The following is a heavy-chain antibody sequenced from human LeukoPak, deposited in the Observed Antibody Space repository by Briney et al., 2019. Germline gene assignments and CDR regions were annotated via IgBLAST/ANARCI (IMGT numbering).Heavy chain of an antibody. CDR3: AKARNYDILTGYSAFDY. J-gene: IGHJ4*02. CDR2: IRYDGSNK. D-gene: IGHD3-9*01. CDR1: GFTFSSYG. Sequence: PGGSLRLSCAASGFTFSSYGMHWVRRAPGKGLEWVAFIRYDGSNKYYADSVKGRFTISRDNSKNTLYLQMNSLRAEDTAVYYCAKARNYDILTGYSAFDYWGQGTLVTVSS. V-gene: IGHV3-30*02.